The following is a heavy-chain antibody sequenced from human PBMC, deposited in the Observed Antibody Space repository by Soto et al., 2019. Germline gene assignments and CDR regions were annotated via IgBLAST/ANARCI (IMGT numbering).Heavy chain of an antibody. CDR2: IIPIFGTP. Sequence: ASVKVSCKASGGTFSNYAITWVRQAPGQGLEWMGGIIPIFGTPKYAQKFQGRVTITADESTSTAYMELSSLRSEDTAVYYCARDREEMAAITDYYYGMDVWGQGTTVTVSS. CDR1: GGTFSNYA. J-gene: IGHJ6*02. V-gene: IGHV1-69*13. D-gene: IGHD5-12*01. CDR3: ARDREEMAAITDYYYGMDV.